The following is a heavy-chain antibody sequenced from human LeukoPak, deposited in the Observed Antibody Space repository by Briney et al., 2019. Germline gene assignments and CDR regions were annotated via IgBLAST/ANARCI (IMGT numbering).Heavy chain of an antibody. V-gene: IGHV4-61*02. J-gene: IGHJ4*02. Sequence: PSETLSLTCTVSGGSIGSRAYYWSWIRQPAGKGLEYIGRIYTDGSRNHNPSLKSRVSISMDTPNNQFSLRVTSVTAADTGVYYCASEGLALAGNFYYWGQGALVTVSS. D-gene: IGHD6-19*01. CDR1: GGSIGSRAYY. CDR3: ASEGLALAGNFYY. CDR2: IYTDGSR.